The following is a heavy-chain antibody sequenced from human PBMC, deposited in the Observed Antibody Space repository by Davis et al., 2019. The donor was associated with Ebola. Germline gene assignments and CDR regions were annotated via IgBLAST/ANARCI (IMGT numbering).Heavy chain of an antibody. D-gene: IGHD2-2*02. CDR2: IIPILGIA. Sequence: SVKVSCKASGCTFSSYAISWVRQAPGQGLEWMGRIIPILGIANYAQKFQGRVTITADKSTSTAYMELSSLRSEDTAVYYCARDRSDIVVVPAAIFSPKYYYGMDVWGQGTTVTVSS. CDR1: GCTFSSYA. J-gene: IGHJ6*02. V-gene: IGHV1-69*04. CDR3: ARDRSDIVVVPAAIFSPKYYYGMDV.